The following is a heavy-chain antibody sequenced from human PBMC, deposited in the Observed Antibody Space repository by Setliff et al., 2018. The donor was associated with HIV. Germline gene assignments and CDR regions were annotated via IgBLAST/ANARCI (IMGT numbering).Heavy chain of an antibody. J-gene: IGHJ4*02. D-gene: IGHD4-17*01. V-gene: IGHV3-15*01. CDR1: GFTFRSHW. CDR3: ADYGPLGVI. Sequence: PGGSLRLSCAASGFTFRSHWMNWVRQAPGKGLEWVGRIKGKRDGETTEYAAPVKGRFTISRHDSRETVYLQMNSLKSEDTAVYYCADYGPLGVIWGQGTSVTVSS. CDR2: IKGKRDGETT.